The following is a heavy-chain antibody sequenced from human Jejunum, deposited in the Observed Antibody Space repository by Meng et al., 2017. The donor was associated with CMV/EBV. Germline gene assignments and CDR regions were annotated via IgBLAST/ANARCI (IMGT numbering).Heavy chain of an antibody. CDR2: VSSYTDNT. J-gene: IGHJ4*02. Sequence: VSCTTSGYDFSDYGISWVRQAPGQGLEWIGWVSSYTDNTKYAPKFQGRVTMTADASTTTAHLELRSLRSDDTAVYYCARKQWEPDYWGQGTLVTVSS. V-gene: IGHV1-18*01. D-gene: IGHD1-26*01. CDR3: ARKQWEPDY. CDR1: GYDFSDYG.